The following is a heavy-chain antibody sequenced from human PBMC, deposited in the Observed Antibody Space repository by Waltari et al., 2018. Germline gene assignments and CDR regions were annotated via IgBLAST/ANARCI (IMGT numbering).Heavy chain of an antibody. CDR1: GGSISSYY. J-gene: IGHJ4*02. CDR3: ARAIAARPYFDY. V-gene: IGHV4-59*01. CDR2: IYYSGST. Sequence: QVQLQESGPGLVKPSETLSLTCTVSGGSISSYYWRWIRQPPGKGLEWIGYIYYSGSTNYNPSLKSRVTISVDTSKNQFSLKLSSVTAADTAVYYCARAIAARPYFDYWGQGTLVTVSS. D-gene: IGHD6-6*01.